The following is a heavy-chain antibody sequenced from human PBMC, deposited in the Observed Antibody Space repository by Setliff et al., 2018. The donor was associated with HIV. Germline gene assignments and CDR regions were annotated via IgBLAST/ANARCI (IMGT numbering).Heavy chain of an antibody. D-gene: IGHD2-2*01. V-gene: IGHV4-59*12. CDR1: GASISGSY. J-gene: IGHJ5*02. Sequence: SETLSLTCTVSGASISGSYWIWIRQPPGKGLEWIGYMSLTRDTKYNPSLNSRVTTSIDTSKNQFSQELSSVTAADPAVYYCARDGPHCITSSCPGAWFDPWGPGTLVTVSS. CDR2: MSLTRDT. CDR3: ARDGPHCITSSCPGAWFDP.